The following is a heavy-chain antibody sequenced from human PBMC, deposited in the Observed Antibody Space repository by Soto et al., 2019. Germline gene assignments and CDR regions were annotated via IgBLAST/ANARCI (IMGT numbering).Heavy chain of an antibody. D-gene: IGHD1-26*01. J-gene: IGHJ4*02. Sequence: QLQLQESGPGLVKPSETLSLTFTVPAGCMSSSSYYWGWIRQPSGKALKWIGRIYYSGSTYYNPALKSRVTISGDTSKTQFSLNLSSVNAADTAVYYCARSYGDFDYWGQGSMVTVSS. CDR3: ARSYGDFDY. CDR1: AGCMSSSSYY. CDR2: IYYSGST. V-gene: IGHV4-39*01.